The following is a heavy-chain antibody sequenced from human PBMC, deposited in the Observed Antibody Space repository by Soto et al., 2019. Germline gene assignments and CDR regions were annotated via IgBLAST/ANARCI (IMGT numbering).Heavy chain of an antibody. J-gene: IGHJ4*02. CDR1: GYTFTGYY. Sequence: ASVKVSCKASGYTFTGYYMHWVRQAPGQGLEWMGWINPNSGGTNYAQKFQGWVTMTRDTSISTAYMELSRLRSDDTAVYYCARRENWNDVAGFDYWGQGTQVTVSS. CDR2: INPNSGGT. D-gene: IGHD1-1*01. CDR3: ARRENWNDVAGFDY. V-gene: IGHV1-2*04.